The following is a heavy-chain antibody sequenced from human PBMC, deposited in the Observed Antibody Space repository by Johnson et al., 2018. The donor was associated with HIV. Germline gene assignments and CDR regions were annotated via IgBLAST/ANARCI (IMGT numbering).Heavy chain of an antibody. Sequence: QVQLVESGGGVVQPGRSLRLSCAASGFTFSSYGMHWVRQAPGKGLEWVAVIWYDGSNKYYADSVKGRFTISRDNSKNTLYLQMNSLRAEDTAVYYCAKGPLQWELLQAFDIWGQGTMVTVSS. J-gene: IGHJ3*02. CDR2: IWYDGSNK. D-gene: IGHD1-26*01. CDR1: GFTFSSYG. V-gene: IGHV3-33*06. CDR3: AKGPLQWELLQAFDI.